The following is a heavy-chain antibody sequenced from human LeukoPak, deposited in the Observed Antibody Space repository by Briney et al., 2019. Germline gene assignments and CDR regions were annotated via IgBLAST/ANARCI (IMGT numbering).Heavy chain of an antibody. CDR2: ISGSGGST. J-gene: IGHJ4*02. D-gene: IGHD3-22*01. V-gene: IGHV3-23*01. Sequence: AGGSLRLSCAASGFTFSSYAMSWVRQAPGKGLEWVSAISGSGGSTYYADSEKGRFTISRDNSKNTLYLQMNSLRAEDTAVYYCAKDPSITYYYDSSGYYDPGYWGQGTLVTVSS. CDR3: AKDPSITYYYDSSGYYDPGY. CDR1: GFTFSSYA.